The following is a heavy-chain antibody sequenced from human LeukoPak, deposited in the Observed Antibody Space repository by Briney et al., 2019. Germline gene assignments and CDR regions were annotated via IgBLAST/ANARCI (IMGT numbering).Heavy chain of an antibody. D-gene: IGHD2-2*02. CDR1: GGSISSSSYY. CDR2: IYYSGST. V-gene: IGHV4-39*01. CDR3: ARQFFVVVPAAIPTVRDHNWFDP. Sequence: PSETLSLTCTVSGGSISSSSYYWGWIRQPPGKGLEWIGSIYYSGSTYYNPSLKSRVTISVDTSKNQFSLKLSSVTAADTAVYYCARQFFVVVPAAIPTVRDHNWFDPWGQGTLVTVSS. J-gene: IGHJ5*02.